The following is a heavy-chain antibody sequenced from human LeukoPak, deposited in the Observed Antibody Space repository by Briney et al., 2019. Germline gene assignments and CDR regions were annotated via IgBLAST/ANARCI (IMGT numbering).Heavy chain of an antibody. Sequence: VASVKVSCTPSGYTFTVYYMHWVRQAPGQGLEWMGWISADNGNTNYAQKVQGRVTMTTDTSTNTAYMELRSLRSDDTAVYYCARGTNPPYFDSWGQGTLVTVSS. D-gene: IGHD2-8*01. CDR1: GYTFTVYY. CDR3: ARGTNPPYFDS. CDR2: ISADNGNT. V-gene: IGHV1-18*04. J-gene: IGHJ4*02.